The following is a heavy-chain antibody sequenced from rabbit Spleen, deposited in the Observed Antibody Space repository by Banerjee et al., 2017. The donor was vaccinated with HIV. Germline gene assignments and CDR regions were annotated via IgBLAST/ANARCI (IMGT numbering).Heavy chain of an antibody. CDR3: ARDLDGVIGWNFGW. D-gene: IGHD4-1*01. Sequence: QSLEESGGGLVQPEGSLALTCKASGFTISTYYYMCWVRQAPGKGPEWIACSDYGDGHTYYASWAKGRSTISKTSSTTVTLQMTSLTAADTATYFCARDLDGVIGWNFGWWGQGTLVTVS. CDR1: GFTISTYYY. CDR2: SDYGDGHT. V-gene: IGHV1S40*01. J-gene: IGHJ3*01.